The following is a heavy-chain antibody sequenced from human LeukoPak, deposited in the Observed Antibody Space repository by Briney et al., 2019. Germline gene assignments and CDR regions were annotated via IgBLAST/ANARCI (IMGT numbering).Heavy chain of an antibody. V-gene: IGHV4-39*07. CDR3: ARRPGKITISGVVPHYFDY. J-gene: IGHJ4*02. Sequence: SETLSLTCTVSGGSISSTSYYWGWIRQPPGKGLEWIANIYYSGSTYYNPSLKSRVTISVDKSKNQFSLKLSSVTAADTAVYYCARRPGKITISGVVPHYFDYWGQGILVTVSS. CDR1: GGSISSTSYY. D-gene: IGHD3-3*01. CDR2: IYYSGST.